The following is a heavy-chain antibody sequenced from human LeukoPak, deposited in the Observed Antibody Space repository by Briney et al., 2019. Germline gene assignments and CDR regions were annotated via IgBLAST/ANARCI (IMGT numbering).Heavy chain of an antibody. CDR3: ARLTRLSTSPDRYYLDY. J-gene: IGHJ4*02. CDR2: IYTSGGT. V-gene: IGHV4-4*09. D-gene: IGHD6-6*01. CDR1: GASISSYY. Sequence: SEPLSLTCTVSGASISSYYWSWIRPPPGKGLGWIGYIYTSGGTNYIPSLKGRVTISIDTSKNQFSLKLSSVTAADSAVYYCARLTRLSTSPDRYYLDYWGQGTLVTVSS.